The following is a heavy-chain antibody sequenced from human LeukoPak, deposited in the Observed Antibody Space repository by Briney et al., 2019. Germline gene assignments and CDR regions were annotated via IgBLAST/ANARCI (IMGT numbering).Heavy chain of an antibody. J-gene: IGHJ6*03. V-gene: IGHV3-21*01. Sequence: GGSLRLSCAASGFTFSSYSMNWVRQAPGKGLEWVSSISSGSGYIYYADSVKGRFTISRDSAKNSLYLQMNSLRAEDTAVYYCARVGPYCTNGVCYTYYYYYMDVWGKGTTVTVSS. CDR3: ARVGPYCTNGVCYTYYYYYMDV. D-gene: IGHD2-8*01. CDR2: ISSGSGYI. CDR1: GFTFSSYS.